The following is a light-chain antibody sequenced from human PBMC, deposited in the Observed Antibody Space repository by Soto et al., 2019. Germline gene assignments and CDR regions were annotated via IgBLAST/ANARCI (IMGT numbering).Light chain of an antibody. CDR2: EGS. J-gene: IGLJ3*02. V-gene: IGLV2-23*01. CDR3: CSYAGSSTWV. Sequence: QSAPTQPASVSGSPGQSITISCTGTSSDVGSYNFVSWYQQHPGKAPKLMIYEGSKRPSGVSNRFSGSKSGNTASLTISGLQAEDEADYYCCSYAGSSTWVFGGGTKLTVL. CDR1: SSDVGSYNF.